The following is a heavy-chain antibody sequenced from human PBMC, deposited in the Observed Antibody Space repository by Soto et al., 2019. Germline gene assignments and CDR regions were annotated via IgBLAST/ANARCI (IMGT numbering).Heavy chain of an antibody. V-gene: IGHV3-53*01. Sequence: PGGSLRLSCAASGFTVSSNYMSWVRQAPGKGLEWVSVIYSGGSTYYADSVKGRFTISRDNSKNTLYLQMNSLRAGDTAVYYCARDLTGTTGNDYWGQGTLVTVSS. CDR3: ARDLTGTTGNDY. CDR2: IYSGGST. D-gene: IGHD1-1*01. CDR1: GFTVSSNY. J-gene: IGHJ4*02.